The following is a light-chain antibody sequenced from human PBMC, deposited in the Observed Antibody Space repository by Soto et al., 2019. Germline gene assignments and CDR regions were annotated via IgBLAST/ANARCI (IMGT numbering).Light chain of an antibody. Sequence: DIQLTQSPSVLSASVGDTVTITCRASQALSNYLAWYQQKPGKAPKLLIYDASSLQSGVPSRFSGSESGTEFTLTISSLQPDDFGTYYCQQYNNFWTFGQGTKVDIK. CDR1: QALSNY. CDR3: QQYNNFWT. V-gene: IGKV1-5*01. J-gene: IGKJ1*01. CDR2: DAS.